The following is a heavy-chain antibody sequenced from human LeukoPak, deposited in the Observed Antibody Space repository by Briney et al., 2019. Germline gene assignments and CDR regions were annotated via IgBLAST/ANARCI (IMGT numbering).Heavy chain of an antibody. CDR1: GFTFSSYA. CDR2: ISGSGGST. CDR3: AKAPNQLTMILDY. D-gene: IGHD3-22*01. V-gene: IGHV3-23*01. Sequence: GGSLRLSCAASGFTFSSYAMSWVRQAPGKGLEWVSAISGSGGSTYYADSVKGRFTISRDNSKNTLYLQMNSLRAEDTAVYHCAKAPNQLTMILDYWGQGTLVTVSS. J-gene: IGHJ4*02.